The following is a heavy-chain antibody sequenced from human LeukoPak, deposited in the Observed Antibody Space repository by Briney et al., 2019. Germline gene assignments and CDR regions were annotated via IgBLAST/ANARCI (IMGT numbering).Heavy chain of an antibody. CDR3: ARISRGRYYFDY. J-gene: IGHJ4*02. Sequence: GASVKVSCKASGYTFTAYYIHWVRQAPGQGLEWMGWINPDSGGTNYAQKFQGRVSMTRDTSISTAYLDLNSLISDDTAVSYCARISRGRYYFDYWGQGTLVTVSS. CDR1: GYTFTAYY. V-gene: IGHV1-2*02. D-gene: IGHD2-15*01. CDR2: INPDSGGT.